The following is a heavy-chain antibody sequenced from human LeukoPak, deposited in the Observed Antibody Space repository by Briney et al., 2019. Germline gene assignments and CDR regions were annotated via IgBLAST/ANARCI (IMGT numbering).Heavy chain of an antibody. V-gene: IGHV1-18*01. J-gene: IGHJ4*02. CDR3: ASSHSSSSYKGPADY. D-gene: IGHD6-6*01. CDR2: ISAYNGNT. CDR1: GYTFTSYG. Sequence: ASVKVSCKASGYTFTSYGISWVRQAPGQGLEWMGWISAYNGNTNYAQKLQGRVTMTTDTSTSTAYMELRSLRSDDTAVYYCASSHSSSSYKGPADYWGQGTLVTVSS.